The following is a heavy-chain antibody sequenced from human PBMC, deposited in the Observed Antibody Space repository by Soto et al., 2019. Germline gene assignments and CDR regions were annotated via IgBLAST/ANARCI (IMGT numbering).Heavy chain of an antibody. J-gene: IGHJ3*02. CDR3: AKDRWNAFDI. CDR1: GFTFSRYG. CDR2: ISYDGSNK. D-gene: IGHD2-15*01. V-gene: IGHV3-30*18. Sequence: GGSLRLSCAASGFTFSRYGMHWVRQAPGKGLEWVAVISYDGSNKYYADSVKGRFTISRDNSKNTLYLQMNSLRAEDTAVYYCAKDRWNAFDIWGQGTMVTVSS.